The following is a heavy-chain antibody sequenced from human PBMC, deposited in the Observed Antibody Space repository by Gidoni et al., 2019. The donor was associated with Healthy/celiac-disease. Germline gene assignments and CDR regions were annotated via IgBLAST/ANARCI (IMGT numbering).Heavy chain of an antibody. CDR2: ISGSGGST. CDR3: AKDLRQWLAPGDWFDP. Sequence: EVQLLESGGGLVQPGGSLRLPCAASGFTFSSYAMSWVRQAPGKGLEWVSAISGSGGSTYYADSVKGRFTISRDNSKNTLYLQMNSLRAEDTAVYYCAKDLRQWLAPGDWFDPWGQGTLVTVSS. J-gene: IGHJ5*02. CDR1: GFTFSSYA. D-gene: IGHD6-19*01. V-gene: IGHV3-23*01.